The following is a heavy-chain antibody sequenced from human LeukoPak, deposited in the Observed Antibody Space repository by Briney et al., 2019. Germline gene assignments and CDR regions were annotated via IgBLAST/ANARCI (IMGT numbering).Heavy chain of an antibody. D-gene: IGHD2-2*01. V-gene: IGHV3-48*03. CDR2: ISSSGSTI. J-gene: IGHJ6*04. CDR3: ARERPEVPAAMSYYYYGMDV. Sequence: QTGGSLRLSCAASGFTFSSYEMNWVRQAPGKGLEWVSYISSSGSTIYYADSVKGRFTISRDNAKNSLYLQMNSLRAEDTAVYYCARERPEVPAAMSYYYYGMDVWGKGTTVTVSS. CDR1: GFTFSSYE.